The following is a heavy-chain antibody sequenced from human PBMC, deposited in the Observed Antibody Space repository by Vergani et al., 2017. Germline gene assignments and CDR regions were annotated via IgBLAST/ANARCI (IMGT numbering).Heavy chain of an antibody. CDR2: INHSGST. CDR1: GGSFSGYY. CDR3: ARGRSPTLYQPYYYYGMDV. D-gene: IGHD2-2*01. Sequence: QVQLQQWGAGLLKPSETLSLTCAVYGGSFSGYYWSWIRQPPGKGLEWIGEINHSGSTNYNPSLKSRVTISVDTSKNQFSLKLSSVTAADTAVYYCARGRSPTLYQPYYYYGMDVWGQGTTVTVSS. J-gene: IGHJ6*02. V-gene: IGHV4-34*01.